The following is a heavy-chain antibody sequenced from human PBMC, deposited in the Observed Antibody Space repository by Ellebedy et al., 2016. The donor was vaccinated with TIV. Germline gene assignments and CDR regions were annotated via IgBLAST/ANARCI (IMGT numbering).Heavy chain of an antibody. D-gene: IGHD4-17*01. CDR3: ARGRWNYGDSNYNSGMDV. CDR1: GGSFSSYA. V-gene: IGHV1-69*13. Sequence: AASVKVSCKASGGSFSSYAISWVRQAPGQGLEWMGRIIPIFDSANYAQKFQGRVTITADEPTSTAYMELSSLRSEDTALYFCARGRWNYGDSNYNSGMDVWGQGTTVSVSS. J-gene: IGHJ6*02. CDR2: IIPIFDSA.